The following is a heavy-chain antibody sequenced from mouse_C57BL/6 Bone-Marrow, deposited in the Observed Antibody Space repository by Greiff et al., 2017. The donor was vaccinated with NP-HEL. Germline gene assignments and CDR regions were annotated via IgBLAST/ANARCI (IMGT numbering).Heavy chain of an antibody. Sequence: VQLQQSGPVLVKPGASVKMSCKASGYTFTDYYMNWVKQSHGKSLEWIGVINPYNGGTSYNQKFKGKATLTVDKSSSTAYMELNSLTSEDSAVYYCARPQLGYAMDYWGQGTSVTVSS. CDR2: INPYNGGT. CDR1: GYTFTDYY. D-gene: IGHD4-1*02. V-gene: IGHV1-19*01. J-gene: IGHJ4*01. CDR3: ARPQLGYAMDY.